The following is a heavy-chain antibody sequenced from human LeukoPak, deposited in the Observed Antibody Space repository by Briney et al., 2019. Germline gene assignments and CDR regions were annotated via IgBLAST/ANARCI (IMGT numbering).Heavy chain of an antibody. CDR3: VRGSIRQWLGYFDY. V-gene: IGHV3-66*01. D-gene: IGHD6-19*01. CDR2: IYSGGST. CDR1: GFTVSSNY. Sequence: GGSLRLSCAASGFTVSSNYMSWVRQAPGKGLEWVSVIYSGGSTYYADSVKGRFTISRDNSKNTLYLQMNSLRAEDTAVYYCVRGSIRQWLGYFDYWGQGTLVTVSS. J-gene: IGHJ4*02.